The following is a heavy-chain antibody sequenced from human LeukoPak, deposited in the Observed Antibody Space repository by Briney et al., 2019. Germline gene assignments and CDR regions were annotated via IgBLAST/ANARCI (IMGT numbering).Heavy chain of an antibody. V-gene: IGHV1-69*05. CDR2: IIPIFGTA. CDR1: GGTFSSYA. J-gene: IGHJ5*02. Sequence: SVTVSCKASGGTFSSYAISWVRQAPGQGLEWMGGIIPIFGTANYAQKFQGRVAITTDESTSTAYMELSSLRSEDTAVYYCARDNYAGANWFDPWGQGTLVTVSS. CDR3: ARDNYAGANWFDP. D-gene: IGHD1-7*01.